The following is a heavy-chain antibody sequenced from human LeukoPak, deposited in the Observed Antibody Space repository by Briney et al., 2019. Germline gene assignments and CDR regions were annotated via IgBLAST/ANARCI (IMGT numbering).Heavy chain of an antibody. CDR3: AKEGLYYDILTGYFDGRRRFDY. D-gene: IGHD3-9*01. J-gene: IGHJ4*02. CDR2: IRYDGSNK. CDR1: GFTFSSYG. Sequence: GGSLRLSCAASGFTFSSYGMHWVRQAPGKGLGWVAFIRYDGSNKYYADSVKGRFTISRDDSKNTLYLQMNSLRAEDTAVYYCAKEGLYYDILTGYFDGRRRFDYWGQGTLVTVSS. V-gene: IGHV3-30*02.